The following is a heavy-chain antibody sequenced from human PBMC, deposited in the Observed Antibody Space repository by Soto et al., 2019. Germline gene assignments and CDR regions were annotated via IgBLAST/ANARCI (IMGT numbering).Heavy chain of an antibody. Sequence: ESGGGVVQPGRSLRLSCAVSGFTYSSYGMHWVRQAPGKGLEWVAVIWYDGSNKYYADSVKGRFIISRDDSKNTLSLQMXXXRAEDTAVYYCARDSAWLFDSWGQGTLVTVSS. CDR1: GFTYSSYG. CDR3: ARDSAWLFDS. V-gene: IGHV3-33*01. CDR2: IWYDGSNK. J-gene: IGHJ4*02. D-gene: IGHD5-12*01.